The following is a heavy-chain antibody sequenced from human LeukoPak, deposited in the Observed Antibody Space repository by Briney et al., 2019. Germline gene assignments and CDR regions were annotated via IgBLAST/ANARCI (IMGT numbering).Heavy chain of an antibody. CDR2: IYYSGST. V-gene: IGHV4-61*01. CDR3: ARDKGGDQYYYYCMDV. D-gene: IGHD2-21*02. J-gene: IGHJ6*02. CDR1: GGSVSSASYY. Sequence: PSETLSLTCTVPGGSVSSASYYWSWIRQPPGKGLEWIGYIYYSGSTNYNPSLKSRVTISVDTSKNQFSLKLSSVTAADTAVYYCARDKGGDQYYYYCMDVWGQGITVTVSS.